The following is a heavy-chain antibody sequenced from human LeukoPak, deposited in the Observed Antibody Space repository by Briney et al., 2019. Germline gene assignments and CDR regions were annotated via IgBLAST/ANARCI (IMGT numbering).Heavy chain of an antibody. CDR1: GVTFTGYY. CDR3: ARDWGMVAGTASDD. D-gene: IGHD6-19*01. V-gene: IGHV1-2*02. Sequence: GASVKVSCKPSGVTFTGYYIHCVRQAPGEGLEWMGWINPKRGDTNYAPKFQGRVTMTRDTSIRTAYMDLSSLRSDDTAVYYCARDWGMVAGTASDDCGQGTLVTV. CDR2: INPKRGDT. J-gene: IGHJ4*02.